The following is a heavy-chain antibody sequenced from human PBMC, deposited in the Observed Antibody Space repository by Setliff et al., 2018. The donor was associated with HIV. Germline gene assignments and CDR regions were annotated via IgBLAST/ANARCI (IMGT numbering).Heavy chain of an antibody. CDR1: GGSISSSSYY. CDR2: IHYSGSA. CDR3: ARLGAEDFSDYDWVDY. J-gene: IGHJ4*02. D-gene: IGHD5-12*01. Sequence: SQTLSLTCTVSGGSISSSSYYWGWIRQPPGKGLEWIGSIHYSGSAYYNPSLQSRVTISVDTSKNQVSLKLNSVTAADTAVYYCARLGAEDFSDYDWVDYWGQGTLVTVSS. V-gene: IGHV4-39*07.